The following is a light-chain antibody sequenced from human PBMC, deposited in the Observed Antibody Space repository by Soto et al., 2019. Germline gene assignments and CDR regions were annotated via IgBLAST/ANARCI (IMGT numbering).Light chain of an antibody. Sequence: DIQLTQSPSFLSASVGDRVTITCRASQGISSYLAWYQQKPGKAPKLLIYTASTLQSGVPSRFNGSGSGTEFTLTISSLQPEDFATYYCQQLNSYPHTFGGGTNVEIK. CDR3: QQLNSYPHT. CDR2: TAS. V-gene: IGKV1-9*01. J-gene: IGKJ4*01. CDR1: QGISSY.